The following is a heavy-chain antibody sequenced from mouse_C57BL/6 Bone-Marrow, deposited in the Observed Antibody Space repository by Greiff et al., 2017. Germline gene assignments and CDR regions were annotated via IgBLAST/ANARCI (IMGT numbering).Heavy chain of an antibody. V-gene: IGHV1-81*01. J-gene: IGHJ1*03. CDR1: GYTFTSYG. Sequence: QVQLQQSGAELARPGASVKLSCKASGYTFTSYGISWVKQRTGQGLEWIGEIYPRSGNTYYNAKFKGKATLTADKSSSTAYMALRSLTSEDSAVYSCAREGDCHWYFDVWGTGTTVTVSS. CDR2: IYPRSGNT. CDR3: AREGDCHWYFDV.